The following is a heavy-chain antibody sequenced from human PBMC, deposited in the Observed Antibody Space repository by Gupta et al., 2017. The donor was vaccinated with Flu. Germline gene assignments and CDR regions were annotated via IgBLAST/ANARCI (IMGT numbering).Heavy chain of an antibody. D-gene: IGHD2-15*01. CDR2: IIPFFGTP. V-gene: IGHV1-69*06. CDR3: ASGCSGDNCYSSGDSFDP. CDR1: GATFSSYA. Sequence: QVQLVQSGAEVKKPGSSVKVSCKTSGATFSSYAIRWVRQATGQGLEWMGGIIPFFGTPNYAQKFQGRVTITADKSTSTAYMELSSLRSEDTAVYYCASGCSGDNCYSSGDSFDPWGQGTLVTVSS. J-gene: IGHJ5*02.